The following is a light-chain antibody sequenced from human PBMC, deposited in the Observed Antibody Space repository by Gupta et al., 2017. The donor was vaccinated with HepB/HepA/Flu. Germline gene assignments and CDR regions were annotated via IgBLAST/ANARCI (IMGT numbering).Light chain of an antibody. CDR2: SGS. Sequence: QSVLTPPPSASETPGPRVTIPCSGTRSNIGRYTVNGCKEVRGKAPKLLIYSGSERPAGVPDRFAGSKFGTSASLAISGRQSEEEADYYGAAWDDSLKGLYVFGTVTKVTVL. J-gene: IGLJ1*01. V-gene: IGLV1-44*01. CDR1: RSNIGRYT. CDR3: AAWDDSLKGLYV.